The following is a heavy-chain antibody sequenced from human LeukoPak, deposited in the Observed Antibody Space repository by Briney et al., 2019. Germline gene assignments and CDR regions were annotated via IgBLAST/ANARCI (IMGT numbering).Heavy chain of an antibody. Sequence: GGSLRLSCAASGFTFSSNSTNWVRQAPGKGLEWVSYISTSSSTIYYADSVRGRFTISRDNAKNSLYLQMNSLRAEDTAVYYCVREVRHNPFDYWGQGTLVTVSS. CDR2: ISTSSSTI. V-gene: IGHV3-48*01. CDR1: GFTFSSNS. D-gene: IGHD3-10*01. J-gene: IGHJ4*02. CDR3: VREVRHNPFDY.